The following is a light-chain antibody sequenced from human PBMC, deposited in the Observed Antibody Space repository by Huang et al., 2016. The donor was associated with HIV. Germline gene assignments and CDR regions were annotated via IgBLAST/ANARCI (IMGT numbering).Light chain of an antibody. J-gene: IGKJ4*01. CDR1: QSITNY. CDR2: DSS. V-gene: IGKV3-11*01. Sequence: EIVLTQSPATLSLSPGERATLSCRASQSITNYLAWYQHKPGQAPRLLIDDSSTRASGTPGRFSGSGSGTDFTLTSSSLEPEDFAVYYCQQRRNWLTFGGGTKVEIK. CDR3: QQRRNWLT.